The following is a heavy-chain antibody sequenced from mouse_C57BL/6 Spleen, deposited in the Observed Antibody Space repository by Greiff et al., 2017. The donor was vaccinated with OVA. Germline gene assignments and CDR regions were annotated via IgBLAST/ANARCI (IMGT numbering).Heavy chain of an antibody. CDR3: VRLGYDGFAY. Sequence: EVQVVESGGGLVQPKGSLKLSCAASGFSFNTYAMNWVRQAPGTGLEWVARIRSKSNNYATYYADSVKDRFTISRDDSESMLYLQMNNLKTEDTAMYYCVRLGYDGFAYWGQGTLVTVSA. D-gene: IGHD2-2*01. CDR1: GFSFNTYA. V-gene: IGHV10-1*01. J-gene: IGHJ3*01. CDR2: IRSKSNNYAT.